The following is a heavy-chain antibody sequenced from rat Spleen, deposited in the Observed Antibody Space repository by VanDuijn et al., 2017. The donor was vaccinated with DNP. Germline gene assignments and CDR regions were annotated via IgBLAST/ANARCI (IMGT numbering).Heavy chain of an antibody. D-gene: IGHD4-3*01. CDR2: IWSGGST. J-gene: IGHJ2*01. CDR3: VRDPYNAGFDH. V-gene: IGHV2-4*01. CDR1: GFSLTSFG. Sequence: QVQLKESGPGLVQPSQTLSLTCTVSGFSLTSFGVSWVRQPPGKGLEWIGAIWSGGSTDYTSGLKSRLSISRDTSKSQLFLKMNSLQTEDTATYYCVRDPYNAGFDHWGQGVMVTVSS.